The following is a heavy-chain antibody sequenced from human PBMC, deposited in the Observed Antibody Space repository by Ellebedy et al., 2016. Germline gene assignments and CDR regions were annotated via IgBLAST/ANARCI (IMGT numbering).Heavy chain of an antibody. V-gene: IGHV3-21*01. J-gene: IGHJ4*02. CDR1: GFTFSNHY. Sequence: GESLKISCAASGFTFSNHYMSWVRQAPGKGLEWVSYITPGGSDMYYADSVKGRFTISRDNAKNSLYLQMNSLRAEDTAVYYCAREYCSTSCYAPEGFDYWGQGTLVTVSS. CDR3: AREYCSTSCYAPEGFDY. CDR2: ITPGGSDM. D-gene: IGHD2-2*01.